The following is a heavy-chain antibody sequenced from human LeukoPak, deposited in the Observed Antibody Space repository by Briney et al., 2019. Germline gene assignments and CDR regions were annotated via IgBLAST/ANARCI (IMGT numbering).Heavy chain of an antibody. CDR3: AKDKRKIAVAGTASFDY. Sequence: GGSLRLSCAASGFTFDDYGMSWVRQAPGKGLEWVSGINWNGGSTGYADSVKGRFTISRDNAKNSLYLQMNSLRAEDTALYYCAKDKRKIAVAGTASFDYWGQGTLVTVSS. CDR2: INWNGGST. V-gene: IGHV3-20*04. CDR1: GFTFDDYG. J-gene: IGHJ4*02. D-gene: IGHD6-19*01.